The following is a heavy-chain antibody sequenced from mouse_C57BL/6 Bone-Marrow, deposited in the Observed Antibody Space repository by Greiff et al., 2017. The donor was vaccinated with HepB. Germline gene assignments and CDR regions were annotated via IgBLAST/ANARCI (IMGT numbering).Heavy chain of an antibody. CDR2: ISNGGGST. Sequence: EVMLVESGGGLVQPGGSLKLSCAASGFTFSDYYMYWVRQTPEKRLEWVAYISNGGGSTYYPDTVKGRFTISRDNAKNTLYLQMSRLKSEDTAMYYCARDKDYWGQGTSVTVSS. CDR1: GFTFSDYY. V-gene: IGHV5-12*01. CDR3: ARDKDY. J-gene: IGHJ4*01.